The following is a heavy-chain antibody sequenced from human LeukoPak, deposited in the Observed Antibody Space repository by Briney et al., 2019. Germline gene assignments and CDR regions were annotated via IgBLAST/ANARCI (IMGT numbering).Heavy chain of an antibody. CDR2: INHSGST. CDR3: AVGDAGFDY. CDR1: GGSFSGYY. Sequence: SETLSLTCAVYGGSFSGYYWSWIRQPPGKGLEWIGEINHSGSTNYNPSLKSRVTISVDTSKNQFSLKLGSVTAADTAVYYCAVGDAGFDYWGQGTLVTVSS. J-gene: IGHJ4*02. V-gene: IGHV4-34*01.